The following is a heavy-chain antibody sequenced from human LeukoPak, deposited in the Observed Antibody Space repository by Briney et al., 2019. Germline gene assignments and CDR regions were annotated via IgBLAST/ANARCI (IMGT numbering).Heavy chain of an antibody. Sequence: GASVKVSCKASGGTFTSYAISRVRQAPGQGLEWMGGIIPIFGTANYAQKFQGRVTITTDESTSTAYMELSSLRSEDTAVYYCASPNCSSTSCYTGLLDYWGQGTLVTVSS. CDR1: GGTFTSYA. V-gene: IGHV1-69*05. J-gene: IGHJ4*02. CDR3: ASPNCSSTSCYTGLLDY. D-gene: IGHD2-2*02. CDR2: IIPIFGTA.